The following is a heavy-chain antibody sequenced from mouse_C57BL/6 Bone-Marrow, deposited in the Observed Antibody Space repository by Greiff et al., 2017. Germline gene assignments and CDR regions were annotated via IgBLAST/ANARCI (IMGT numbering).Heavy chain of an antibody. Sequence: QVQLKQPGAELVKPGASVKMSCKASGYTFTSYWITWVKQRPGQGLEWIGDIYPGSGCTNYNEKFKSKATLTVDTSSSTAYMQLSSLTSEDSAVYYCARYFYAMDYWGQGTSVTVSS. J-gene: IGHJ4*01. V-gene: IGHV1-55*01. CDR1: GYTFTSYW. CDR3: ARYFYAMDY. CDR2: IYPGSGCT.